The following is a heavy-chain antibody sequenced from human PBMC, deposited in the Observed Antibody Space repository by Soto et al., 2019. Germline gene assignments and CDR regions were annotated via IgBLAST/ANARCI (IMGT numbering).Heavy chain of an antibody. Sequence: QVQLVQSGAEVKKPGASVKVSCKASGYTFTSYAMHWVRQAPGQRLEWMGWINAGNGNTKYSQKFRGRVTITRDTPASTAQMERRSRGSEDTAAEYRARDGGWGAAHHDNGFDPWGQGTLVTVSS. CDR1: GYTFTSYA. V-gene: IGHV1-3*01. CDR2: INAGNGNT. J-gene: IGHJ5*02. D-gene: IGHD3-16*01. CDR3: ARDGGWGAAHHDNGFDP.